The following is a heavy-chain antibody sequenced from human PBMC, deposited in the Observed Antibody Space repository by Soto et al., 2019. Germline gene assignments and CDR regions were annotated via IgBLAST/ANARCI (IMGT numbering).Heavy chain of an antibody. V-gene: IGHV4-59*13. Sequence: SETLSLTCHSSGGSISSYYLSWLRQPPGKGLEWIGYIYYSGSTNCNPSLKSRVTISVDTSKIQFSLKLSSVTAADTAVYYWARGCSTSCYRGYYGMDVWGQGTTVTVS. J-gene: IGHJ6*02. CDR2: IYYSGST. D-gene: IGHD2-2*02. CDR3: ARGCSTSCYRGYYGMDV. CDR1: GGSISSYY.